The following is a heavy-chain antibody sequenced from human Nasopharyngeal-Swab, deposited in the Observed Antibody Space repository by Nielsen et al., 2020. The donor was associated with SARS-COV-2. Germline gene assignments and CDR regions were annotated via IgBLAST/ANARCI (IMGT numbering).Heavy chain of an antibody. J-gene: IGHJ4*02. D-gene: IGHD3-9*01. Sequence: GGSVRLSCVAWGFTFRSYDMSWVCQAPGKGLEWVSAISGSGGSTYYADSVKGRFTISRDNSKNTLYLQMNSLRAEDTAVHYCAKSNDILTGYSFDYWGQGTLVTVSS. V-gene: IGHV3-23*01. CDR1: GFTFRSYD. CDR3: AKSNDILTGYSFDY. CDR2: ISGSGGST.